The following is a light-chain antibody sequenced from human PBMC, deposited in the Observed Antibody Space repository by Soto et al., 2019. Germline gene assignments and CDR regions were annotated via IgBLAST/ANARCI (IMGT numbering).Light chain of an antibody. CDR3: QQSFSTPYT. V-gene: IGKV1-39*01. CDR2: TAS. J-gene: IGKJ2*01. CDR1: QRINKY. Sequence: DIQMTQSPSSLSASVGDSVTIPCRASQRINKYLNWYQQRSGRAPRLLIHTASSLHSGVPSRFSGGGSGSDFTLTISSLQPEDFATYFCQQSFSTPYTFGQGTKVDIK.